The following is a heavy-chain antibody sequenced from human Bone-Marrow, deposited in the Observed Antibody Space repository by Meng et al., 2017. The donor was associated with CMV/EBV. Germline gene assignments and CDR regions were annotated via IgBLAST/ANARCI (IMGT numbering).Heavy chain of an antibody. V-gene: IGHV5-51*01. J-gene: IGHJ5*02. CDR3: ARQFPFCSGGTCLSNWFDP. Sequence: YRFADYWIGWVRQMPGKGLEWMWIIYPGDSDTRYNPSFQGQVTVSADNSISTTYLQWSSLRASDTAMYFCARQFPFCSGGTCLSNWFDPWGQGTLVTVSS. CDR1: YRFADYW. CDR2: IYPGDSDT. D-gene: IGHD2-15*01.